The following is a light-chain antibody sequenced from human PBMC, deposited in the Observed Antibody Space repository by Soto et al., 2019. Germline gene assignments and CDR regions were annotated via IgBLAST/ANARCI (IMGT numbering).Light chain of an antibody. V-gene: IGLV2-11*01. CDR3: CSYAGNPYV. CDR2: DVI. Sequence: QSVLTQPPSVSGSPGQSVTISCTGTSNDIGRYIHVSWYQQHPGKAPKLMIYDVIQRPSGVPDRFSGSKSGNTASLTISGLQAEDEADYYCCSYAGNPYVFGTGTKLTVL. J-gene: IGLJ1*01. CDR1: SNDIGRYIH.